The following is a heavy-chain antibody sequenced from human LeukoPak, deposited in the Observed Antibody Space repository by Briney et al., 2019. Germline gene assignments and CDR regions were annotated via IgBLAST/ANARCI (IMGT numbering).Heavy chain of an antibody. D-gene: IGHD3-10*01. CDR3: AKRGGSGSYN. Sequence: QAGGSLKLSCAASGFTFSSYGMHWVRQAPGKGLEWVAFIRYDGSNKYYADSVKGRFTISRDNSKNTLYLQMNSLRAEDTAVYYCAKRGGSGSYNWGQGTLVTVSS. J-gene: IGHJ4*02. CDR2: IRYDGSNK. V-gene: IGHV3-30*02. CDR1: GFTFSSYG.